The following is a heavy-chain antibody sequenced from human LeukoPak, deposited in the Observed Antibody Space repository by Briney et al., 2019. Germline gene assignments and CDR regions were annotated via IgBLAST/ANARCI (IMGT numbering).Heavy chain of an antibody. Sequence: PGGSLRLSCAASGFTVSSNYMSWVRQAPGKGLEWVSVIYSGGSTYYADSVKGRFTISRDNSKNTLYLQMNSLRAEDTAVYYCAREPIWSGYSAGGYYYGMDVWGQGTTVTVSS. CDR3: AREPIWSGYSAGGYYYGMDV. D-gene: IGHD3-3*01. V-gene: IGHV3-53*01. CDR2: IYSGGST. CDR1: GFTVSSNY. J-gene: IGHJ6*02.